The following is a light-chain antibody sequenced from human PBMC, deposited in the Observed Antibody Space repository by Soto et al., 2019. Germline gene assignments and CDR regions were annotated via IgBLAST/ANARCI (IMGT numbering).Light chain of an antibody. V-gene: IGKV1-5*01. J-gene: IGKJ1*01. CDR3: QRSHNSCR. CDR1: QSISRW. CDR2: DAS. Sequence: RASQSISRWLAWYQQKPGKAPKLLIYDASSLESGVPSRFSGSGAGTEFTLTISILQQEDTAYYCCQRSHNSCRFGHGTKVDLK.